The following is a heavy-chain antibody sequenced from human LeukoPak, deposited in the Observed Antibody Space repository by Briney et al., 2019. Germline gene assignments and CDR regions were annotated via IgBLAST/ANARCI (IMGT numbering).Heavy chain of an antibody. CDR1: GYXFTGYY. J-gene: IGHJ5*02. CDR2: INPNSGGT. Sequence: ASVKVSCKASGYXFTGYYMHWVRQAPGQGLEWMGWINPNSGGTNYAQKFQGRVTMTRDTSISTAYMELSRLRSDDTAVYYCARDPVNYYDSSGYYYIGRWFDPWGQGTLVTVSS. CDR3: ARDPVNYYDSSGYYYIGRWFDP. D-gene: IGHD3-22*01. V-gene: IGHV1-2*02.